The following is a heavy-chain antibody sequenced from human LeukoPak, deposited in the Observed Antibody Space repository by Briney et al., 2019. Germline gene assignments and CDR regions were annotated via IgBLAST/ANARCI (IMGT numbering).Heavy chain of an antibody. Sequence: SETLSLTCAVYGGSFSGYYWSWIRQPPGKGLEWIGGINHSGSTNYNPSLKSRVTISVDTSKNQFSLKLSSVTAADTAVYYCARERTSCSGWFDPWGQGTLVTVSS. J-gene: IGHJ5*02. CDR1: GGSFSGYY. CDR2: INHSGST. CDR3: ARERTSCSGWFDP. V-gene: IGHV4-34*01. D-gene: IGHD2-2*01.